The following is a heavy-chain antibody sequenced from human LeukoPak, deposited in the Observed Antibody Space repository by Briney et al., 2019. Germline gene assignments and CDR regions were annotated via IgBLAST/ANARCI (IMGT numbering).Heavy chain of an antibody. V-gene: IGHV5-51*01. D-gene: IGHD3-3*01. CDR1: GSSFTTYW. J-gene: IGHJ4*02. CDR2: IDPGDSDT. Sequence: GESLKISCKGSGSSFTTYWIAWVRQMPGKGLEWMGIIDPGDSDTRYSPSFQGQVTISADKSISTAYLQWSSLKASDTAIYYCARIRNSHVNYDFWSGYLYWGQGTLVTVSS. CDR3: ARIRNSHVNYDFWSGYLY.